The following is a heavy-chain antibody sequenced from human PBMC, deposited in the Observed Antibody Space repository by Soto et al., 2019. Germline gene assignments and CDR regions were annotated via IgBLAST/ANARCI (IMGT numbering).Heavy chain of an antibody. J-gene: IGHJ4*02. Sequence: PSETLSLTCTVSGGSISSSSYYWGWIRQPPGKGLEWIGSIYYSGSTNYNPSLKSRVTISVDTSKNQFSLKLSSVTAADTAVYYCARHVPPFLGDLYYFDYWGQGALVTVPS. V-gene: IGHV4-39*01. CDR2: IYYSGST. D-gene: IGHD2-21*02. CDR3: ARHVPPFLGDLYYFDY. CDR1: GGSISSSSYY.